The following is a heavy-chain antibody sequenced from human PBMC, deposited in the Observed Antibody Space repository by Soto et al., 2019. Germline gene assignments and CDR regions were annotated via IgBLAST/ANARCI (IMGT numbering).Heavy chain of an antibody. CDR1: GFTFSSYR. CDR3: ARMGCSSTSCYSYHFDE. J-gene: IGHJ4*02. D-gene: IGHD2-2*01. V-gene: IGHV3-48*02. Sequence: EMQLVECGGGLVQPGGSLTLSCAASGFTFSSYRMNWVRQAPGKGLEWVSYISRNSSNIAYADSVKGRFTISRDNAKNSLYLLMNSLRDEDTAVYYCARMGCSSTSCYSYHFDEWGQGTLVTVSS. CDR2: ISRNSSNI.